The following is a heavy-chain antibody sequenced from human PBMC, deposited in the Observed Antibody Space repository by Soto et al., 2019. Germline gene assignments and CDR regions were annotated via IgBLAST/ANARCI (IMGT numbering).Heavy chain of an antibody. J-gene: IGHJ4*02. CDR1: GFTFSSYA. CDR3: ARALYSGSYFGPQYYFDY. V-gene: IGHV3-30-3*01. CDR2: ISYDGSNK. D-gene: IGHD1-26*01. Sequence: PGGSLRLSCAASGFTFSSYAMHWVRQAPGKGLEWVAVISYDGSNKYYADSVKGRFTISRDNSKNTLYLQMNSLRAEDTAVYYCARALYSGSYFGPQYYFDYWGQGTLVTVSS.